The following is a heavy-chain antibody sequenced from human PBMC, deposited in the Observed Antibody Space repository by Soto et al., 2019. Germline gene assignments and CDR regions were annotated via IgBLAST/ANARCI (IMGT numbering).Heavy chain of an antibody. CDR2: IYYSGST. D-gene: IGHD6-19*01. Sequence: QVQLQESGPGLVKPSETLSLTCTVSGGSISSYYWSWIRQPPGKGLEWIGYIYYSGSTNYHPSLKSRVTISVDTSKNQFSLKLSSVTAADTAVYFCARRTAVAGSRAYYFDYWGQGTLVTVSS. CDR3: ARRTAVAGSRAYYFDY. CDR1: GGSISSYY. V-gene: IGHV4-59*08. J-gene: IGHJ4*02.